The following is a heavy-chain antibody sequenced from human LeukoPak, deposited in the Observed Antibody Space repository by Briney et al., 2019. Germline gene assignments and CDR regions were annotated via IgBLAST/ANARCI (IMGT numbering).Heavy chain of an antibody. D-gene: IGHD5-18*01. CDR1: GGTFSSYA. V-gene: IGHV1-69*05. CDR3: ARGRRSGNSFCSDY. J-gene: IGHJ4*02. Sequence: VASVKVSCKASGGTFSSYAITWVRQAPGQGLEWMGVMIPIVGTRNYAQKFQDRVMTTTDESTSTAYMELSSLRSEDTAVYYCARGRRSGNSFCSDYWGQGTLVTVSS. CDR2: MIPIVGTR.